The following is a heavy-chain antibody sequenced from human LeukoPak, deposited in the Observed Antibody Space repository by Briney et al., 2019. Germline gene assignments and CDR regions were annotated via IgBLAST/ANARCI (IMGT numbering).Heavy chain of an antibody. V-gene: IGHV3-21*01. Sequence: GGSLRLSCAASGFTFSSYSMNWVRQAPGKGLGWVSSISTSDTYIYYADSVKGRFTISRDNAKNSLYLQMNSLRAEDTAVYYCARVRSGVVTAIFDYWGQGTLVTVSS. CDR1: GFTFSSYS. D-gene: IGHD2-21*02. CDR3: ARVRSGVVTAIFDY. CDR2: ISTSDTYI. J-gene: IGHJ4*02.